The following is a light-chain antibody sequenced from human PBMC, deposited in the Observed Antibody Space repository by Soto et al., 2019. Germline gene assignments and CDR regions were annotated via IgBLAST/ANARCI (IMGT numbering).Light chain of an antibody. CDR3: QVRTNWSIA. CDR1: RSIGCN. J-gene: IGKJ5*01. CDR2: DAS. V-gene: IGKV3-11*01. Sequence: VLAQSPGTLSLTPGERVTLSCRARRSIGCNCVALYQHKPGQAPRLLIYDASNRATGIPARFSGTGSGTDFTLTINNLEPEDFAVYYCQVRTNWSIAFGRGTRLEI.